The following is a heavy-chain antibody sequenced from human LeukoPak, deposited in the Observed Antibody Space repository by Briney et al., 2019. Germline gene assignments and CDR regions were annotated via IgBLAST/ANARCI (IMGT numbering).Heavy chain of an antibody. V-gene: IGHV1-8*01. D-gene: IGHD3-22*01. Sequence: ASVKVSCKASGYTFTSYDINWVRQATGQGLEWMGWMNPNSGNTGYAQKFQGRVTMTRNTSISTAYMELSRLRSDDTAVYYCARDMAQESYYYDSSGYTSNFDYWGQGTPVTVSS. J-gene: IGHJ4*02. CDR3: ARDMAQESYYYDSSGYTSNFDY. CDR1: GYTFTSYD. CDR2: MNPNSGNT.